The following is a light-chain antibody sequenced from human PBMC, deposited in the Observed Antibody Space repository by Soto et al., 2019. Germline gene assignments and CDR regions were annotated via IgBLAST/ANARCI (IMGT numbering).Light chain of an antibody. V-gene: IGKV1-5*01. CDR1: QSIRSF. CDR3: QKYNSDSHT. Sequence: DIQMTQSPSSLSASVGDRVTITCRASQSIRSFLNWYQQKPGKATKLLIYAASSLQSGVTSRFSGSGSGTEFTLIIRSLQPDDFATYYCQKYNSDSHTFGKGTKVDI. CDR2: AAS. J-gene: IGKJ1*01.